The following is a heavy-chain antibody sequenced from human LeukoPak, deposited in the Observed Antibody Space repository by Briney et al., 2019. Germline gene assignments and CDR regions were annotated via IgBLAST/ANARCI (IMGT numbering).Heavy chain of an antibody. J-gene: IGHJ2*01. D-gene: IGHD6-19*01. V-gene: IGHV4-59*01. CDR2: IYYSGST. CDR1: GGSISSYY. CDR3: AREIAVAGKGAYWYFDL. Sequence: RSSETLSLTCTVSGGSISSYYWSWIRQPPGKGLEWIGYIYYSGSTNYNPSLKSRVTISVDTSKNQFSLKLSSVTAADTAVYYCAREIAVAGKGAYWYFDLWGRGTLVTVSS.